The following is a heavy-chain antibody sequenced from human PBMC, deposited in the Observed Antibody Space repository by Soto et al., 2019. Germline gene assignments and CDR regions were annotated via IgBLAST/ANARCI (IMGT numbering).Heavy chain of an antibody. CDR2: INTVNGNT. J-gene: IGHJ6*02. CDR3: ARVASPPGSNHYYGVDV. CDR1: GYTFISNA. Sequence: QVQLVQSGAEVKMPGASVKLSCKAFGYTFISNAMHWVRQAPGQRLEWMGWINTVNGNTKYSQTFQGRVTINRDTSASTVYMELSGLRSDDTAVYYCARVASPPGSNHYYGVDVWRPGTTVSVS. V-gene: IGHV1-3*04. D-gene: IGHD5-12*01.